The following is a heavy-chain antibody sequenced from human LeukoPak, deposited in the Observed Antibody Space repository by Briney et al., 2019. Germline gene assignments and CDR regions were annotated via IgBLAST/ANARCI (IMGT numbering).Heavy chain of an antibody. Sequence: ASVKVSCKASGYTFTGYYMHWVRQAPGQGLGWMGGIIPIFGTANYAQKFQGRVTITADKSTSTAYMELSSLRSEDTAVYYCARDLVLMVYANRGGWFDPWGQGTLVTVSS. V-gene: IGHV1-69*06. CDR1: GYTFTGYY. CDR3: ARDLVLMVYANRGGWFDP. CDR2: IIPIFGTA. J-gene: IGHJ5*02. D-gene: IGHD2-8*01.